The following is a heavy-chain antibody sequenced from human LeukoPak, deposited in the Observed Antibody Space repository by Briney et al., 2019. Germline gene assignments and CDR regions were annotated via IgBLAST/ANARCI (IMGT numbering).Heavy chain of an antibody. Sequence: PSETLSLTCTVSGGSITSSNYFWGWIRQPPGQGLEWIGSIYYGGTTYYNPSLRSRVTISVETSKNQFSLKLSSVTAADTAVYYCATWVVSPFDYWGQGTLVTVSS. CDR3: ATWVVSPFDY. CDR1: GGSITSSNYF. CDR2: IYYGGTT. V-gene: IGHV4-39*01. D-gene: IGHD6-19*01. J-gene: IGHJ4*02.